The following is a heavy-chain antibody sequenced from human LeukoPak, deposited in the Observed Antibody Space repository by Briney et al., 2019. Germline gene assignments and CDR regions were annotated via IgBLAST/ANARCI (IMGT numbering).Heavy chain of an antibody. D-gene: IGHD1-26*01. Sequence: ETLSLTCSVSGDSVTAYYWNWVRQAPGKGLEWVANIKQDGSEKYYVGSVKGRFTISRDNAKNSLYLQMNSLRAEDTAVYYCARDGSDDPEWFDPWGQGTLVTVSS. CDR3: ARDGSDDPEWFDP. CDR2: IKQDGSEK. V-gene: IGHV3-7*01. CDR1: GDSVTAYY. J-gene: IGHJ5*02.